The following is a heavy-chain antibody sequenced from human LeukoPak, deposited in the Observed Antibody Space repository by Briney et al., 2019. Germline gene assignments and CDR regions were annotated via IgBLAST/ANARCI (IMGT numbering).Heavy chain of an antibody. D-gene: IGHD3-3*01. CDR3: ARYFSRFLVAFDI. CDR2: IYYSGST. Sequence: PSETLSLTCNVSGGSISSYYWSWIRQPPGKGLEWIGYIYYSGSTNYNPSLKSRVTISVDTSKNQFSLKLSSVTAADTAVYYCARYFSRFLVAFDIWGQGTMVTVSS. J-gene: IGHJ3*02. CDR1: GGSISSYY. V-gene: IGHV4-59*01.